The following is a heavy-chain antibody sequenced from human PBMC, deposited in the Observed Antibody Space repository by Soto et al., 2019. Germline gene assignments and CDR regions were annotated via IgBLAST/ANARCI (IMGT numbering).Heavy chain of an antibody. D-gene: IGHD2-21*02. CDR3: ASGYCGGDCYSDGAFDI. Sequence: ASVKVSCKASGGTFSSYAISWVRQAPGQGLEWMGGIIPIFGTANYAQKFQGRVTITADESTSTAYMELSSLRSEDTAVYYCASGYCGGDCYSDGAFDIWGQGTMVTVSS. CDR1: GGTFSSYA. V-gene: IGHV1-69*13. J-gene: IGHJ3*02. CDR2: IIPIFGTA.